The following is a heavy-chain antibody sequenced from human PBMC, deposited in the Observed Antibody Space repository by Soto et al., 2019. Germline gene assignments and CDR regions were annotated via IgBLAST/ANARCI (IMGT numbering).Heavy chain of an antibody. CDR3: ARAALDGYNEYFDY. V-gene: IGHV4-31*03. D-gene: IGHD5-12*01. J-gene: IGHJ4*02. CDR1: GGSISSGGYY. CDR2: IYYSGST. Sequence: TLSLTCTVSGGSISSGGYYWSWIRQHPGKGLEWIGYIYYSGSTYYNPSLKSRVTISVDTSKNQFSLKLSSVTAADTAVYYCARAALDGYNEYFDYWGQGTLVTVSS.